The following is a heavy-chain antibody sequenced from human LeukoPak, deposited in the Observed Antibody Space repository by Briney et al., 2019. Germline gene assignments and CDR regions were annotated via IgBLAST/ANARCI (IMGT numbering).Heavy chain of an antibody. J-gene: IGHJ4*02. CDR2: ISSSGSTI. Sequence: GGSLRLSYAASGFTFSSYEMNWVRQAPGKGLEWVSYISSSGSTIYYVDSVKGRFTISRDNAKNSLYLQMNSLRAEDTAVYYCAREGNWNDQDYWGQGTLVTVSS. V-gene: IGHV3-48*03. CDR1: GFTFSSYE. CDR3: AREGNWNDQDY. D-gene: IGHD1-20*01.